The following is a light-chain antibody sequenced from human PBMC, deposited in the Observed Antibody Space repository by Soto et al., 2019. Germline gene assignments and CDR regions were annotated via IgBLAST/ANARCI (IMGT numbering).Light chain of an antibody. CDR2: EVS. CDR1: SSDIGTYNH. V-gene: IGLV2-8*01. J-gene: IGLJ3*02. Sequence: QSALTQPPSASGSPGQSATISCTGTSSDIGTYNHVCWYQHHPGKAPKVIIYEVSERPSGVPDRFSGFKSGNTASLTVSGLQAEDEADYYCSSYAGNNWVFGGGTKLTV. CDR3: SSYAGNNWV.